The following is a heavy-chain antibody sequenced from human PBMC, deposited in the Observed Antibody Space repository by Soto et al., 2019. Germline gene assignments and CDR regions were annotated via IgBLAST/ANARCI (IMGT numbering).Heavy chain of an antibody. J-gene: IGHJ3*02. D-gene: IGHD6-19*01. CDR2: ISSNGGST. CDR1: GFTFSSYA. Sequence: PGGSLRLSCSASGFTFSSYAMHWVRQAPGKGLEYVSAISSNGGSTYYADSVKGRFTISRDNSKNTLYLQMSSLRAEDTAVYYCVKADYSSGWPAHDAFDIWGQGTMVTVSS. V-gene: IGHV3-64D*08. CDR3: VKADYSSGWPAHDAFDI.